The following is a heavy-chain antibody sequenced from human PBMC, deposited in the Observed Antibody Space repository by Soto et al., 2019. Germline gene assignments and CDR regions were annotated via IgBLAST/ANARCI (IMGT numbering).Heavy chain of an antibody. Sequence: PSETLSLTCTVSGGSISSYYWSWIRQPPGKGLEWIGYIYYSGSTNYNPSLKSRVTISVDTSKNQFSLKLSSVTAADTAVYYCARNGDSYYFDYWGQGTLVTAPQ. CDR3: ARNGDSYYFDY. D-gene: IGHD4-17*01. J-gene: IGHJ4*02. CDR1: GGSISSYY. CDR2: IYYSGST. V-gene: IGHV4-59*01.